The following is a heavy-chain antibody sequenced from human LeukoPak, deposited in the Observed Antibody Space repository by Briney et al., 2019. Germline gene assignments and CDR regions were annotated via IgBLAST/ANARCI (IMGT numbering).Heavy chain of an antibody. J-gene: IGHJ4*02. D-gene: IGHD5-18*01. Sequence: GGSLRLSCAASGFTVNSNYMSWVRQAPGKGLEWVSVIYSGGSTYYADSVKGRFTISRDNSKNTLYLQMNSLRAEDTAVYYCASHVDTAMMFDYWGQGTLVTVSS. CDR3: ASHVDTAMMFDY. V-gene: IGHV3-53*01. CDR1: GFTVNSNY. CDR2: IYSGGST.